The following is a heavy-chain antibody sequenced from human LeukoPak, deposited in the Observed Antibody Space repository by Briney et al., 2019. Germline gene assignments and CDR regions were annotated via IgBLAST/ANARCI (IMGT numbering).Heavy chain of an antibody. CDR3: ARGPKWTGNFYYFDY. J-gene: IGHJ4*02. D-gene: IGHD3/OR15-3a*01. V-gene: IGHV1-8*03. Sequence: ASVTVSCKASGYTFTNYDINWVRRATGQGLEWMGWMNPNSGNTGYAQKFQGRVTITRNTSISTAYMELSSLRSEDTAVYYCARGPKWTGNFYYFDYWGQGTLVTVSS. CDR1: GYTFTNYD. CDR2: MNPNSGNT.